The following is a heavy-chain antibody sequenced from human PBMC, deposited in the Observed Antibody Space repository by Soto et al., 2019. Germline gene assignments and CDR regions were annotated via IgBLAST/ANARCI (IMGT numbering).Heavy chain of an antibody. D-gene: IGHD2-8*01. CDR1: GYTFSRYG. V-gene: IGHV1-18*01. CDR2: ISGYNGDT. CDR3: AKNGQPPYYYYGLDV. J-gene: IGHJ6*02. Sequence: QGQLVQSGGEVKKPGASVKVSCKASGYTFSRYGISWVRQAPGQGLEWMGWISGYNGDTNYAQNFQGRVTMTIDTSTTTAYMELRSLTSDDTAVYYCAKNGQPPYYYYGLDVWGQGTTVTVSS.